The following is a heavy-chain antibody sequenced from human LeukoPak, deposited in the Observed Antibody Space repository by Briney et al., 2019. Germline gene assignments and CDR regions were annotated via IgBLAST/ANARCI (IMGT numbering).Heavy chain of an antibody. Sequence: GGSLRLSCAASGFIFSRYEMNWVRQAPGKGLEWVSYISSRSTTIYYADSVKGRFTISRDNAKNSLYLQINSLTAEDTAVYYCAREGWNDLYYYMDLWGKGTTVTVSS. D-gene: IGHD1-1*01. J-gene: IGHJ6*03. CDR1: GFIFSRYE. V-gene: IGHV3-48*01. CDR2: ISSRSTTI. CDR3: AREGWNDLYYYMDL.